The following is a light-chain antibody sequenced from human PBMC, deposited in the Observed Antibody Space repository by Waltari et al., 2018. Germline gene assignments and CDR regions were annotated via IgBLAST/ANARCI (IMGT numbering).Light chain of an antibody. CDR2: EAF. CDR3: QQYSTNSLT. V-gene: IGKV1-5*03. J-gene: IGKJ4*01. Sequence: DIQLTQSPSTLSASVGDRVTITCRASRSIRSYMAWYQHKPGKAPKLLIHEAFTLETGVPSTFSGSESGTEFTLTISSLQPDDVATYYCQQYSTNSLTFGGGTKVEIK. CDR1: RSIRSY.